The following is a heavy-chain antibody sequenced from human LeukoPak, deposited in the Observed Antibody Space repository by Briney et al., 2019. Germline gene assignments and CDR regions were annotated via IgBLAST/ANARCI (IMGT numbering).Heavy chain of an antibody. CDR1: GGSFSGYY. D-gene: IGHD3-9*01. J-gene: IGHJ4*02. V-gene: IGHV4-34*01. CDR3: ASQVSLRYFDWLPDY. CDR2: INHSGST. Sequence: SETLSLTCAVYGGSFSGYYWRWLRQPPGKGVEWVGEINHSGSTNYNPSLKSRVTISVDTSKNQFSLKLSSVTAADTAVYYCASQVSLRYFDWLPDYWGQGTLVTVSS.